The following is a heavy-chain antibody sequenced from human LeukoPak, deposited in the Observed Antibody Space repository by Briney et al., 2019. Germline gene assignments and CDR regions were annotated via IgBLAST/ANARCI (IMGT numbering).Heavy chain of an antibody. J-gene: IGHJ4*02. Sequence: QPGGSLRLSCAASGFTFSSYAMHWVRQAPGKGLEWVSGISWNSGSIGYADSVKGRFTISRDNAKNSLYLQMNSLRAEDTALYYCAKDDYWGQGTLVTVSS. CDR1: GFTFSSYA. CDR2: ISWNSGSI. V-gene: IGHV3-9*01. CDR3: AKDDY.